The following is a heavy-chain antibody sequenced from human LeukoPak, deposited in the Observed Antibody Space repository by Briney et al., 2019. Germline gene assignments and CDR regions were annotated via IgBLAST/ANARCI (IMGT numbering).Heavy chain of an antibody. V-gene: IGHV1-2*02. J-gene: IGHJ4*02. Sequence: ASVKVSCKASGYTFTGYYMHWVRQAPGQGLEWMGWISPNSGGTNYAQKFQGRVTMTRDTSISTAYMELSRLRSDDTAVYYCAREIAAAGKVCDYWGQGTLVTVSS. CDR3: AREIAAAGKVCDY. D-gene: IGHD6-13*01. CDR1: GYTFTGYY. CDR2: ISPNSGGT.